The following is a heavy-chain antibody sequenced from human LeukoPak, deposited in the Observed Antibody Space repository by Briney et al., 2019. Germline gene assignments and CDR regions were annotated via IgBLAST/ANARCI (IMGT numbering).Heavy chain of an antibody. Sequence: SQTLSLTCAISGDSVSSNSAAWNWIRQSPSRGLEWLGRTYYRSKWYNDYAVSVKRRITINPDTSKNQFSLQLSSVTAADTAVYYCARQGDIVVVPAAPSPYYFDYWGQGTLVTVSS. CDR3: ARQGDIVVVPAAPSPYYFDY. D-gene: IGHD2-2*01. J-gene: IGHJ4*02. CDR2: TYYRSKWYN. V-gene: IGHV6-1*01. CDR1: GDSVSSNSAA.